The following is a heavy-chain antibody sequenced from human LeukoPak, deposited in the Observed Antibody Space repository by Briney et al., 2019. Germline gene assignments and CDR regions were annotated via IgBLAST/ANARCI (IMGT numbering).Heavy chain of an antibody. D-gene: IGHD6-13*01. J-gene: IGHJ5*02. V-gene: IGHV1-46*01. CDR2: INPSFNPGPEIT. Sequence: ASVKVSCKASGYTFSSYHIHWVRQAPGQGLEWMGKINPSFNPGPEITTYAQKSQGRVTMTRDTSTNTVYMELSSLRSEDTAVYYCARDSFFVGSSSFQYNWFDPWGQGTLVTVSS. CDR3: ARDSFFVGSSSFQYNWFDP. CDR1: GYTFSSYH.